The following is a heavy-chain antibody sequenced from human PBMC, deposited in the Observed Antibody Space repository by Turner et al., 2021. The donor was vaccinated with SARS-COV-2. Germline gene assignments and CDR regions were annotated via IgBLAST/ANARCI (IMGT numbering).Heavy chain of an antibody. D-gene: IGHD5-18*01. CDR1: GYTFTGYY. V-gene: IGHV1-2*04. J-gene: IGHJ5*02. Sequence: QVQLVQSGADVKKPGASVKVSCKASGYTFTGYYMHWVRQAPGQGLEWMGWINPNSGGTNYAQKFQGWVTMTRDTSISTAYMELSRLRSDDTAVYYCAREDRGYSYGYGRFDPWGQGTLVTVSS. CDR3: AREDRGYSYGYGRFDP. CDR2: INPNSGGT.